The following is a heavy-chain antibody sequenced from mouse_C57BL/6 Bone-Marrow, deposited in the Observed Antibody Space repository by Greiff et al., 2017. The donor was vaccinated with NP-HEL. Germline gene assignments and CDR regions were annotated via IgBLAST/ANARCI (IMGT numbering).Heavy chain of an antibody. CDR2: IYPRSGNT. J-gene: IGHJ2*01. CDR1: GYTFTSYG. Sequence: QVQLKESGAELARPGASVKLSCKASGYTFTSYGLSWVKQRTGQGLEWIGEIYPRSGNTYYNEKFKGKATLTADKSSSTAYMELRSLTSEDSAVYFCARWGIYYYGSSYGYWGQGTTLTVSS. D-gene: IGHD1-1*01. V-gene: IGHV1-81*01. CDR3: ARWGIYYYGSSYGY.